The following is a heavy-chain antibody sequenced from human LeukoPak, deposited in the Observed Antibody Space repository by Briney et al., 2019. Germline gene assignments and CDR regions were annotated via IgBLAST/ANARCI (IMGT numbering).Heavy chain of an antibody. CDR1: GGSISSYY. Sequence: PSETLSLTCTVSGGSISSYYWSWIRQSPGKGLEWIGYIYYSGSTKYNPSLNSRVTISVDTSKNQFSLKLSSVTAADTAVYYCARYGITIVRGGKYYFDYWGQGTLVIVSS. J-gene: IGHJ4*02. CDR3: ARYGITIVRGGKYYFDY. CDR2: IYYSGST. V-gene: IGHV4-59*08. D-gene: IGHD3-10*01.